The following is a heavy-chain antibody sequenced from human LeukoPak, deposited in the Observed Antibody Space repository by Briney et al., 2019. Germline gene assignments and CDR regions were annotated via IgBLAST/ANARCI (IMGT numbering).Heavy chain of an antibody. J-gene: IGHJ4*02. CDR2: IRNKANSYTT. V-gene: IGHV3-72*01. Sequence: PGGSLRLSCAVSGFTFSDYYMDWVRQAPGKGLEWVGRIRNKANSYTTEYAASVKGRFTISRDDSKNSLYLQMNSLKAEDTAVYYCARRGAVYAGNDFDYWGQGTLVSVST. CDR3: ARRGAVYAGNDFDY. CDR1: GFTFSDYY. D-gene: IGHD4-23*01.